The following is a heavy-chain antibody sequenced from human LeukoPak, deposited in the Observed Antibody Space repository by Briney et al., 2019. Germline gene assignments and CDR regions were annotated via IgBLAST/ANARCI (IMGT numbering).Heavy chain of an antibody. D-gene: IGHD4-23*01. V-gene: IGHV1-8*01. CDR3: ARGLTVDYFDY. CDR2: MKPNSGNT. CDR1: GYSFSSYE. J-gene: IGHJ4*02. Sequence: GASVKVSCKASGYSFSSYEINWVRQATGQGLEWMGWMKPNSGNTGYAQKFQGRVTMTRNTSISTAYMELSSLRSEDTAVYYCARGLTVDYFDYWGQGTLVTVSS.